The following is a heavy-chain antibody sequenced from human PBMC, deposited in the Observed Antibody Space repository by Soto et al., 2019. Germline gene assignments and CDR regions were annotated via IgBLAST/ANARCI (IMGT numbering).Heavy chain of an antibody. V-gene: IGHV1-3*01. CDR3: ASFKVRGVTYYYYRMDV. J-gene: IGHJ6*02. CDR2: INAGNGNT. D-gene: IGHD3-10*01. CDR1: GYTFTSYA. Sequence: EGSVKVSCKASGYTFTSYAMHWVRQAPGQRLEWMGWINAGNGNTKYSQKFQGRVTITRDTSASTAYMELSSLRSEDTAVYYCASFKVRGVTYYYYRMDVWGQGTTVTVYS.